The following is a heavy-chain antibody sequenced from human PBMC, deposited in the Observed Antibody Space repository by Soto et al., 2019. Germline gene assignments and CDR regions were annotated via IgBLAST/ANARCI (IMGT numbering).Heavy chain of an antibody. D-gene: IGHD3-22*01. CDR1: GSSINSSNW. Sequence: SETLSLPCSVSGSSINSSNWWSWVRQPPGKGLEWIGEIYHSGSTNYNPSLKSRVTISVDKSKNQFSLKLSSVTAADTAVYYCARRSITMIVVAHDAFDIWGQGTMVTVS. V-gene: IGHV4-4*02. CDR3: ARRSITMIVVAHDAFDI. CDR2: IYHSGST. J-gene: IGHJ3*02.